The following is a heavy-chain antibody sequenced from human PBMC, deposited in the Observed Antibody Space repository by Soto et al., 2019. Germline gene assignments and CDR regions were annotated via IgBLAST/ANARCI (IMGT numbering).Heavy chain of an antibody. J-gene: IGHJ4*02. Sequence: EVQLLESGGGLVQPGGSLRLSCAASGLTFSSYALTWVRQAPGKGLECVSSISGSGGNTKYADSVKGRFTISRDNSKNMLFLQMNSLRAEDTAVYYCAKDPNGDYVGAFDYWGQGTLVTVSS. CDR1: GLTFSSYA. D-gene: IGHD4-17*01. CDR2: ISGSGGNT. CDR3: AKDPNGDYVGAFDY. V-gene: IGHV3-23*01.